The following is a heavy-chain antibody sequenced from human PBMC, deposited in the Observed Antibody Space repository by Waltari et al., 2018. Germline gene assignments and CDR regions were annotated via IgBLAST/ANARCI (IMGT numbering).Heavy chain of an antibody. D-gene: IGHD6-13*01. Sequence: LVESGGGLVHPGDSVRLSCAASGVIVSNNYMSWVRQPPGKGLEWVSVIYRGGETYYADSVKGRFTISRDNSKNTLDLQMNNVRAEDTAVYYCTSDHGLSWPLDWGQGTMVTVSS. V-gene: IGHV3-53*01. CDR2: IYRGGET. J-gene: IGHJ4*02. CDR3: TSDHGLSWPLD. CDR1: GVIVSNNY.